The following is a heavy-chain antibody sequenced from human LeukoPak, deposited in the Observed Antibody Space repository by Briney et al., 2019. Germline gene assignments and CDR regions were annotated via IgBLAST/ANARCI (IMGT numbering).Heavy chain of an antibody. Sequence: GASVKVSCKASGYTLTSYYMHWVRQAPGRGLEWMGIINPSGGSTSYAQKFQGRVTMTRDTSTSTVYMELSSLRSEDTAVYYCARVLSLYGGNSPPAVWGEGTTVTVSS. J-gene: IGHJ6*04. V-gene: IGHV1-46*01. CDR2: INPSGGST. CDR3: ARVLSLYGGNSPPAV. D-gene: IGHD4-23*01. CDR1: GYTLTSYY.